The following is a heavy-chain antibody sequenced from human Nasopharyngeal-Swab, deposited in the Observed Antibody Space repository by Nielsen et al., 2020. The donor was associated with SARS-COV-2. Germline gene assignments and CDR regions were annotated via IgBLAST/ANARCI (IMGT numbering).Heavy chain of an antibody. Sequence: GGSLRPSFAASGFTFSSYGMLWVRQAPAPGLEWVAVIWYDGSNKYYADSVKGRFTISRDNSKNTLYLQMNSLRAEDTAVYYCARGNYYDSSGYSDAFDIWGQGTMVTVSS. CDR1: GFTFSSYG. D-gene: IGHD3-22*01. CDR2: IWYDGSNK. CDR3: ARGNYYDSSGYSDAFDI. V-gene: IGHV3-33*08. J-gene: IGHJ3*02.